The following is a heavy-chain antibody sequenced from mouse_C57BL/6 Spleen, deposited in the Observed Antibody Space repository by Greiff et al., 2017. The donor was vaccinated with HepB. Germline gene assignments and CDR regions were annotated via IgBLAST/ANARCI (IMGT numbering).Heavy chain of an antibody. CDR3: ARDRGRSPFDV. V-gene: IGHV3-6*01. CDR2: ISYDGSN. Sequence: DVQLQESGPGLVKPSQSLSLTCPVPGYSITSGYYWNWIRQFPGTKLEWMGYISYDGSNNYNPSLKNRISITRDTPKNQFFLKLNSGTTDDTATEYCARDRGRSPFDVWGTGTTVTVSS. CDR1: GYSITSGYY. J-gene: IGHJ1*03. D-gene: IGHD1-1*01.